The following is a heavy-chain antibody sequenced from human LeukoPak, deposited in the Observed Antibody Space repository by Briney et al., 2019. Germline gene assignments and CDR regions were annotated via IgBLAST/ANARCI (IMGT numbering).Heavy chain of an antibody. CDR2: IYYSGST. J-gene: IGHJ3*02. V-gene: IGHV4-59*01. D-gene: IGHD2-21*02. Sequence: SETLSLTCTVSGDSISSYYWSWIRQPPGRGLEWIGYIYYSGSTNYNPSLKSRVTIPIDTSKNQFSLKLSSVTAADTAVYYCARKVTRKGGDAFDIWGQGTMVTVSS. CDR3: ARKVTRKGGDAFDI. CDR1: GDSISSYY.